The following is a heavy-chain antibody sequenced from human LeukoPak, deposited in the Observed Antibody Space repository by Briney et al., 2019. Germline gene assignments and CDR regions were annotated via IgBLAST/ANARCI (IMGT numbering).Heavy chain of an antibody. CDR1: GFTFSGYS. D-gene: IGHD5-12*01. CDR2: ITSSSSYT. V-gene: IGHV3-21*01. CDR3: ARDHVGGYNGYDYALDI. J-gene: IGHJ3*02. Sequence: KAGGSLRLSCAASGFTFSGYSMHWVRQAPGRGLEWVSSITSSSSYTHYADSVRGRFTISRDDAKNSLYLQMNSLRAEDTAVYYCARDHVGGYNGYDYALDIWGQGTMVTASS.